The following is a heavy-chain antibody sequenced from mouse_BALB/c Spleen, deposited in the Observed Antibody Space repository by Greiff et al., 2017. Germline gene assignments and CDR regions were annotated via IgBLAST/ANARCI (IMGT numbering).Heavy chain of an antibody. Sequence: QVQLQQSGAELVRPGTSVKVSCKASGYAFTNYLIEWVKQRPGQGLEWIGVINPGSGGTNYNEKFKGKATLTADKSSSTAYMQLSSLTSDDSAVYFCARSRWLAYWGQGTLVTVSA. CDR2: INPGSGGT. V-gene: IGHV1-54*03. CDR3: ARSRWLAY. J-gene: IGHJ3*01. CDR1: GYAFTNYL.